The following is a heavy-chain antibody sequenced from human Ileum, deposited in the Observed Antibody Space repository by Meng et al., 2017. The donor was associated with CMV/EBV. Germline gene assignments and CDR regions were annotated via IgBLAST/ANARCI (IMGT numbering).Heavy chain of an antibody. CDR2: ISAYNGNT. CDR3: ARAHIVLIVSYGMDV. J-gene: IGHJ6*02. V-gene: IGHV1-18*01. CDR1: GYTFTSYG. D-gene: IGHD2-8*01. Sequence: ASVKVSCKASGYTFTSYGISWVRQAPGQGLEWMGWISAYNGNTNYAQKLQGRVTMTTDTSTSTAYMELRSLRSDDTAVYYCARAHIVLIVSYGMDVWGQGTTVTVSS.